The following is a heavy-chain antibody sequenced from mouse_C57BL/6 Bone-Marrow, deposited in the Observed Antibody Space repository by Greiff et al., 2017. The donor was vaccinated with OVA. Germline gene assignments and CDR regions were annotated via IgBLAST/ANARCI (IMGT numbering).Heavy chain of an antibody. Sequence: VKVVESGPGLVQPSQSLSITCTVSGFSLTSYGVHWVRQSPGKGLEWLGVIWSGGSTDYNAAFISRLSISKDNSKSQVFLKMNSLQSDDTAIYYCARNDSNYGDDAMDYWGQGTSVTVSS. CDR1: GFSLTSYG. J-gene: IGHJ4*01. V-gene: IGHV2-2*01. CDR3: ARNDSNYGDDAMDY. D-gene: IGHD2-5*01. CDR2: IWSGGST.